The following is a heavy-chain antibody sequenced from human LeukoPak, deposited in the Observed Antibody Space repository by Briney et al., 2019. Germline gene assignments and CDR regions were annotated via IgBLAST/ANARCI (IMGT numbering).Heavy chain of an antibody. CDR3: AKHTSGSYDY. Sequence: GRSLRLSCAASGFTFSSYGMHWVRQAPGKGLEWVAVISYDGSNKYYADSVKGRFTISRDNSKNTLYLQMNSLRAEDTAVYYCAKHTSGSYDYWGQGTLVTVSS. D-gene: IGHD1-26*01. J-gene: IGHJ4*02. CDR2: ISYDGSNK. V-gene: IGHV3-30*18. CDR1: GFTFSSYG.